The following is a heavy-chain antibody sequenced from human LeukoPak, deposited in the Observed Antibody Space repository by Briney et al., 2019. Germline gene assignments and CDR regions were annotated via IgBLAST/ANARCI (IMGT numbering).Heavy chain of an antibody. J-gene: IGHJ6*03. CDR1: GGSFSGYY. D-gene: IGHD5-24*01. CDR3: ARHRRDGYNTYYYYYMDV. CDR2: INHSGST. Sequence: SETLSLTCAVYGGSFSGYYWSWIRQPPGKGLEWIGEINHSGSTNYNPSLKSRVTISVDTSKNQFSLKLSSVTAADTAVYYCARHRRDGYNTYYYYYMDVWGKGTTVTISS. V-gene: IGHV4-34*01.